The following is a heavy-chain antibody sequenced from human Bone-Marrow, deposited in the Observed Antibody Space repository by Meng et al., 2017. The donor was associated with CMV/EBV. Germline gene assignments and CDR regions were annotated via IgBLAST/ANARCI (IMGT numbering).Heavy chain of an antibody. V-gene: IGHV4-39*07. CDR3: ATSASDAFDI. CDR1: GGSISSSSYY. Sequence: ESLKISCTVSGGSISSSSYYWGWIRQPPGKGLEWIGSIYYSGSTYYNPSLKSRVTISVDTSKNQFSLKLSSVTAADTAVYYCATSASDAFDIWGQGTMVTVSS. J-gene: IGHJ3*02. CDR2: IYYSGST.